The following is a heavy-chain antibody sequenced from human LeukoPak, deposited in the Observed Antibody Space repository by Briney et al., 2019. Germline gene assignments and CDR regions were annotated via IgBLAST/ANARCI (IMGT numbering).Heavy chain of an antibody. J-gene: IGHJ4*02. D-gene: IGHD3-16*01. V-gene: IGHV4-39*01. CDR3: ARQRGGSEPDY. CDR2: IYYSGGT. Sequence: PSETLSLTCAVYGGSFSNYYWGWIRQPPGKGLEWIGSIYYSGGTYYNPSLKSRVTISVDTSKNQFSLKLSSVTAADTAVYYCARQRGGSEPDYWGQGTLVTVSS. CDR1: GGSFSNYY.